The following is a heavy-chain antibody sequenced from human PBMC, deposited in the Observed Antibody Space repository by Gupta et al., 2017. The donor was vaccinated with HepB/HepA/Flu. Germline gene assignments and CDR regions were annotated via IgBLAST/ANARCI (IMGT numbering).Heavy chain of an antibody. Sequence: HVQLVESGGALVKPGGSLRLSCAASGFTFRDYYMSWIRQAPGKGLEWVSYISHNGDTVHYSSFVRGRFSISRDNAKNSLYLQMNSLRVEDTGVYYCARRRGAHWGQGTLVTVSS. CDR2: ISHNGDTV. CDR3: ARRRGAH. V-gene: IGHV3-11*04. CDR1: GFTFRDYY. J-gene: IGHJ4*02.